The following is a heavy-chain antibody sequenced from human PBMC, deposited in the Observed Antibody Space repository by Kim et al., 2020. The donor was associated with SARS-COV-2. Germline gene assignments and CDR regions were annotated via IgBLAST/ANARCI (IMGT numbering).Heavy chain of an antibody. CDR3: ARGSRGITGNFDY. D-gene: IGHD1-20*01. J-gene: IGHJ4*02. Sequence: YAQKFQGRVTMTRDTSISTAYMELSRLRSDDTAVYYCARGSRGITGNFDYWGQGTLVTVSS. V-gene: IGHV1-2*02.